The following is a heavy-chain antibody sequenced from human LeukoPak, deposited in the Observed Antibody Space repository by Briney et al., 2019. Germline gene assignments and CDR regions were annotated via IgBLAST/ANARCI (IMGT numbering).Heavy chain of an antibody. J-gene: IGHJ4*02. CDR3: ARGGRGWIRSPDF. D-gene: IGHD5-12*01. V-gene: IGHV4-34*01. CDR2: INHSGNT. Sequence: SETLSPTCAVYGGFFSDYYWSWIRQSPGKGLVWIGEINHSGNTNYNPSLKSRVTISIDTSKNQLSLKLISVTAADTALYYCARGGRGWIRSPDFWGQGTLVTVSS. CDR1: GGFFSDYY.